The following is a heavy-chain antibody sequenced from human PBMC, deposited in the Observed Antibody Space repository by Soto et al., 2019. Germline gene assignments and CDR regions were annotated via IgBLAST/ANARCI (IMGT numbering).Heavy chain of an antibody. J-gene: IGHJ4*02. CDR2: VNDSGST. CDR3: SRHAPPGVAAPLLY. D-gene: IGHD6-25*01. V-gene: IGHV4-34*01. CDR1: GGSFTGNY. Sequence: ETLSLTCAVYGGSFTGNYRCWIRQPPGKGLEWIGEVNDSGSTNFNPSLKSRVTISVDTSKKQFTLNLTSVTAADTALYYCSRHAPPGVAAPLLYWGQGTPVTVSS.